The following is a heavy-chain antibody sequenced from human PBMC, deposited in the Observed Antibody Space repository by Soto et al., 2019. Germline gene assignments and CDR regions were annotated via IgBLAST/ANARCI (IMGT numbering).Heavy chain of an antibody. CDR3: ASTYYYGSGSYYVFDY. V-gene: IGHV1-69*13. Sequence: SVKVSCKASGGTFSSYAISWVRQAPGQGLEWMGGIIPIFGTANYAQKFQGRVTITADESTSTAYMELSSLRSEDTAVYYCASTYYYGSGSYYVFDYWGQGTLVTVSS. J-gene: IGHJ4*02. D-gene: IGHD3-10*01. CDR2: IIPIFGTA. CDR1: GGTFSSYA.